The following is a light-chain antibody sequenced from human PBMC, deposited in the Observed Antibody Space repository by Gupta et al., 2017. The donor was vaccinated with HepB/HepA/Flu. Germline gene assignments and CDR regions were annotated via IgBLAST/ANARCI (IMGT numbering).Light chain of an antibody. CDR1: QSISSY. Sequence: DIQMTQSPSSLSASVGDRVTITCRASQSISSYLNWYQQKPGKAPNLLIYAASTLQSGVPSRFSGSGSGTDFTLTISRLQPEDFATYYCQQSYNTPPTFGPGTKVDIK. CDR3: QQSYNTPPT. J-gene: IGKJ3*01. CDR2: AAS. V-gene: IGKV1-39*01.